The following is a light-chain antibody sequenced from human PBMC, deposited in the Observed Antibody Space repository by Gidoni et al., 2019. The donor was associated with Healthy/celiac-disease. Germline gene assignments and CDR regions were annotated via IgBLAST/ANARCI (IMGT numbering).Light chain of an antibody. Sequence: QSVLTQPPSVSVAPGQRVTISCTGSSSNIGAGYDVHWYQQLPGTAPKLLIYGNSNRPSGVPDRCSGSKSGTSASLAITGLQAEDEADYYCQSYDSSLSGSTVFGGGTKLTVL. V-gene: IGLV1-40*01. CDR3: QSYDSSLSGSTV. J-gene: IGLJ3*02. CDR2: GNS. CDR1: SSNIGAGYD.